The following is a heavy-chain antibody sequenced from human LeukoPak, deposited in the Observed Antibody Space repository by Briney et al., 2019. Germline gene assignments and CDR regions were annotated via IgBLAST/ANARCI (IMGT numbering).Heavy chain of an antibody. D-gene: IGHD4-17*01. CDR2: IYSGGST. Sequence: GESLRLSCAASGFTVSSNYMSWVRQAPGKGLECVSVIYSGGSTYYADSVKGRFTISRDNSKNTLYLQMNSLRAEDTAVFYCAIEAYGDWYYLDYWGQGTLVTVSP. CDR1: GFTVSSNY. J-gene: IGHJ4*02. V-gene: IGHV3-66*01. CDR3: AIEAYGDWYYLDY.